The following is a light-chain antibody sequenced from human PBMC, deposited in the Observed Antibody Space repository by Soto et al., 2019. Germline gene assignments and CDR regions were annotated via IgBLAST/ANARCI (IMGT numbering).Light chain of an antibody. Sequence: QSALTQPASVSGSPGQSITISCTGTSSDIGTYNYVSWYQQHPGKAPKLMIYEVSDRPSGVANCFSGSKSGNTASLTISGRQAEDEADYYCSSYASISALVFGSGTKLTVL. CDR1: SSDIGTYNY. CDR3: SSYASISALV. CDR2: EVS. V-gene: IGLV2-14*01. J-gene: IGLJ1*01.